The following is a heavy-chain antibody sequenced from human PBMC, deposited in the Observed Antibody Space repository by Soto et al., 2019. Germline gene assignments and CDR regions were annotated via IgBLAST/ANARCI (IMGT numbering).Heavy chain of an antibody. V-gene: IGHV4-34*01. CDR2: INHSGST. Sequence: QVQLQQWGAGLLKPSETLSLTCAVYGGSFSGYYWSWIRQPPGKGLEWIGEINHSGSTNYNPALKSRVTMSVDTAKNQFSLKLSSVTAAGPAVYYCARGHRVVVPAAVLLDYWGQGTLVTVSS. CDR1: GGSFSGYY. J-gene: IGHJ4*02. CDR3: ARGHRVVVPAAVLLDY. D-gene: IGHD2-2*01.